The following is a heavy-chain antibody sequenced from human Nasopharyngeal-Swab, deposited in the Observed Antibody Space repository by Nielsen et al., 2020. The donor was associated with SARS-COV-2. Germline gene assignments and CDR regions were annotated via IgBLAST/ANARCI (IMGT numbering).Heavy chain of an antibody. J-gene: IGHJ6*02. CDR2: INPNSGGT. CDR3: ARDHIVWSGFSPDDYYGMDV. D-gene: IGHD3-3*01. Sequence: ASVKVSCKASGYTFTGNYMHWLRQAPGQGLEWMGWINPNSGGTNYAQKFQGRVTMTRDTSISTAYMELSRLRSDDTAVYYCARDHIVWSGFSPDDYYGMDVWGQGSTVTVSS. CDR1: GYTFTGNY. V-gene: IGHV1-2*02.